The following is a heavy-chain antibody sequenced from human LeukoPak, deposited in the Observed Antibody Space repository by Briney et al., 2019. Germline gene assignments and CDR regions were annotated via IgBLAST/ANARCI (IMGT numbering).Heavy chain of an antibody. CDR1: GGSISSSYY. V-gene: IGHV4-61*01. CDR3: ARDRLDYGSGNWFDP. CDR2: IYYSGST. D-gene: IGHD3-10*01. Sequence: SETLSLTCTVSGGSISSSYYWSWIRQPPGKGLEWIGYIYYSGSTNYNPSLKSRVTISVDTSKNQFSLKLSSVTAADTAVYYCARDRLDYGSGNWFDPWGQRTLVTVSS. J-gene: IGHJ5*02.